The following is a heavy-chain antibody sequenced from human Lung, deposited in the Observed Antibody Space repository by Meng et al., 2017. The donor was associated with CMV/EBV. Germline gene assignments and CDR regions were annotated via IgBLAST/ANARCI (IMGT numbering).Heavy chain of an antibody. D-gene: IGHD6-25*01. CDR2: ISSSSSFI. J-gene: IGHJ6*02. V-gene: IGHV3-21*01. CDR3: ARESSGSFVLDV. CDR1: GFTFSVYS. Sequence: ESLKISXAASGFTFSVYSINWVRQAPGKGLEWVSSISSSSSFIYYADSVKGRFTISRDNAENSLSLQMNGLRAEDTAVYYCARESSGSFVLDVGGQGTTVTVSS.